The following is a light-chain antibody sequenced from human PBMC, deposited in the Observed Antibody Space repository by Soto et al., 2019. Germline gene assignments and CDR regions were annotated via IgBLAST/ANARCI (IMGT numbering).Light chain of an antibody. CDR2: EVS. J-gene: IGLJ3*02. V-gene: IGLV2-14*01. CDR3: SSYTSTSTLV. Sequence: QSALTQPASVSGSPEQSIATSCTGTSIDVGGYNYVSWYQQYPGKAPKLIIYEVSNRPSGVSNRFSGFKSGNTASLIISGLQAEDEADYFCSSYTSTSTLVFGGGTKVTVL. CDR1: SIDVGGYNY.